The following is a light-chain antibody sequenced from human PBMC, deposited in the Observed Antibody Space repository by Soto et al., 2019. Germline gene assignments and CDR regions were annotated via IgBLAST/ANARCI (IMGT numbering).Light chain of an antibody. Sequence: QSALTQPASVSGSPGQSITISCTGTSSDVGGYNYVSWYQQHPGKAPKLMIYEVSNRPSGIPNRFSGSKSGNTASLTISGLQAEDEAYYYCISYTYSSAPSSFTPVVFGGGTKLTVL. CDR3: ISYTYSSAPSSFTPVV. CDR2: EVS. J-gene: IGLJ2*01. V-gene: IGLV2-14*01. CDR1: SSDVGGYNY.